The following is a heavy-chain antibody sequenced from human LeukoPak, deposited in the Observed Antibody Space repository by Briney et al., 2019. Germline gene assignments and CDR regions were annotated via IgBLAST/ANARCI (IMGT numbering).Heavy chain of an antibody. J-gene: IGHJ4*02. CDR2: IYYTGTT. V-gene: IGHV4-59*01. CDR3: ARGGVPSFDY. Sequence: SETLSLTCTVSGGSISSYYWSWIRQPPGKGLEWIGYIYYTGTTSYNPSLKSRVTISVDTSKSQFSLKLSSVTAADTALYYCARGGVPSFDYWGQGTLLTVSS. D-gene: IGHD3-10*01. CDR1: GGSISSYY.